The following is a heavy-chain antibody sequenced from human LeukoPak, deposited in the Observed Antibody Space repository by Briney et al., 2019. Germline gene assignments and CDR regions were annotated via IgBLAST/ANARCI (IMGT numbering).Heavy chain of an antibody. J-gene: IGHJ4*02. V-gene: IGHV3-23*01. D-gene: IGHD3-3*01. CDR1: GFTFSSYA. CDR2: ISGSGGST. Sequence: PGGSLRLSXAASGFTFSSYAMSWVRQAPGKGLEWVSAISGSGGSTYYADSVKGRFTISRDNSKNTLYLQMNSLRAGDTAVYYCAKDASTWSRLPGWKDYWGQGTLVTVSS. CDR3: AKDASTWSRLPGWKDY.